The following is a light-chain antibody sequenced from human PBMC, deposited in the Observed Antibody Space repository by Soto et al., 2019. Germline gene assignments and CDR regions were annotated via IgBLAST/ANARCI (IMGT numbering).Light chain of an antibody. CDR2: AAS. CDR1: QSLLDIDDGNTC. V-gene: IGKV2-40*01. Sequence: DIVMTQTPLSLPVTPGEPASISCGSSQSLLDIDDGNTCLDWYLQKPGQSPQLLIYAASSLQSGVPSRFSGSGSGTDFTLAGSSLEAEDFATYFCQQSYSTQWTFGHGT. CDR3: QQSYSTQWT. J-gene: IGKJ1*01.